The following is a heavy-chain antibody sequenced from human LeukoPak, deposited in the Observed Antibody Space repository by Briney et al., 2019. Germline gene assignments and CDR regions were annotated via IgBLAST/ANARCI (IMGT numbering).Heavy chain of an antibody. CDR3: ARDRVTISSGYQNFDY. CDR1: GYTFTSYG. Sequence: ASVKVSCKASGYTFTSYGINWVRQAPGQGLEWMGWVSPYNGNTNYAQKLQGRVTMTTDTSTSTAYMELRSLRSDDTAVYYCARDRVTISSGYQNFDYWGQGTLVTVSS. J-gene: IGHJ4*02. D-gene: IGHD3-3*01. V-gene: IGHV1-18*01. CDR2: VSPYNGNT.